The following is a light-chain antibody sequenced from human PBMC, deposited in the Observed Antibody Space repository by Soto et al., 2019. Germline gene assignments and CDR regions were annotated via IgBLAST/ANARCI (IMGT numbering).Light chain of an antibody. Sequence: DIQMTQAPSTLSASVGDRVTITCRASQSISSWLAWYQPKPGKAPKLLIQKASNLETGVPSRFSGSGSGTEFHLTINSLQPDDFATYYCQQYHIFSLTFGGGTKVEIK. CDR3: QQYHIFSLT. J-gene: IGKJ4*01. CDR2: KAS. CDR1: QSISSW. V-gene: IGKV1-5*03.